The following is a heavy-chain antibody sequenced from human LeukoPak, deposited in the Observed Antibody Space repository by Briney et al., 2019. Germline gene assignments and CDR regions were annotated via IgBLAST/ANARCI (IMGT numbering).Heavy chain of an antibody. V-gene: IGHV4-38-2*01. CDR3: ARAKNPYYYYYYMDF. CDR1: GYSISSGHY. Sequence: SETLSLTCAVSGYSISSGHYWVWIRQPPGKGLEYIGNIYHSGSSHYNPSLKSRVTISVDTSNNQFSLKLSSVTAADTAVYYCARAKNPYYYYYYMDFWGKGTTVTVSS. J-gene: IGHJ6*03. CDR2: IYHSGSS.